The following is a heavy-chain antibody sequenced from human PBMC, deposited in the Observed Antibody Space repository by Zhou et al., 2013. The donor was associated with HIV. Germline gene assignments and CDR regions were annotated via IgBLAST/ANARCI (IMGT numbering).Heavy chain of an antibody. V-gene: IGHV1-69*05. CDR3: ARDDRYYYYDSSGRPTTRPSI. CDR2: IIPLFDEP. CDR1: GGNFNTYA. Sequence: QVHLGQSGAEVKKPGSSIKVSCKASGGNFNTYAINWVRQAPGQGLEWMGGIIPLFDEPNYAQKFKGKVTITTDKSTNTAYIELRSLRSEDTAMYYCARDDRYYYYDSSGRPTTRPSIWGQGTMVTVSS. J-gene: IGHJ3*02. D-gene: IGHD3-22*01.